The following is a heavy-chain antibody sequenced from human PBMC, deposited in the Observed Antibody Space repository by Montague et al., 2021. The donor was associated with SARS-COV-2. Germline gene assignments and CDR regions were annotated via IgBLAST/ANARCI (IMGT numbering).Heavy chain of an antibody. CDR3: ARHKKRQGFGELLFDY. V-gene: IGHV4-59*08. Sequence: SETLSLTCTVSGGSISSYYWSWIRQPPGKGPEWIGYIYYSGSTNYNPSLKSRVTISVDTSKNQFSLKLSSVTAADTAVYYCARHKKRQGFGELLFDYWGQGTLVTVSS. D-gene: IGHD3-10*01. CDR2: IYYSGST. J-gene: IGHJ4*02. CDR1: GGSISSYY.